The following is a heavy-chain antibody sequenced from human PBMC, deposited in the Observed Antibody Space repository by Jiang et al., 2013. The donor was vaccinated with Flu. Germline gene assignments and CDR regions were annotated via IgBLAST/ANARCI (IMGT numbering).Heavy chain of an antibody. CDR3: ARGGALDV. CDR1: SGSLSSYD. J-gene: IGHJ3*01. V-gene: IGHV1-69*04. Sequence: MASSGSLSSYDINWVRQAPGQGLEWVGKIIPVVDMASYAQKFQGRVTITADRSTSKVYLEVSSLTSEDTAVYYCARGGALDVWGPGAMVTVSS. CDR2: IIPVVDMA. D-gene: IGHD1-26*01.